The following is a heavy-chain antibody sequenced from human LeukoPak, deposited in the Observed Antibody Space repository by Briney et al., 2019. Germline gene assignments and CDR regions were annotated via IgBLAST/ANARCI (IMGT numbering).Heavy chain of an antibody. D-gene: IGHD6-13*01. V-gene: IGHV1-69*05. CDR3: GAAGLGYYFDY. CDR2: IIPIFGTA. CDR1: GGTFSSYA. Sequence: SVKVSCKASGGTFSSYAISWVRQAPGQGLEWMGRIIPIFGTANYAQKFQGRVTITTDESTSTAYMELSSLRSEDTAVYYCGAAGLGYYFDYWGQGTLVTVSS. J-gene: IGHJ4*02.